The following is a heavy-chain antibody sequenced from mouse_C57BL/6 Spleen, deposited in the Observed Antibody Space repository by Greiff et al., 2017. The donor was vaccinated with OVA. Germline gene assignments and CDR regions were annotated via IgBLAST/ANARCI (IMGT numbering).Heavy chain of an antibody. CDR2: IHPNSGST. J-gene: IGHJ2*01. CDR3: ARFGVTTSYFDY. Sequence: VQLQQPGAELVKPGASVKLSCKASGYTFTSYWMHWVKQRPGQGLEWIGMIHPNSGSTNYNEKFKSKATLTVDKSSSTAYMQLSSLTSEDSAVYYCARFGVTTSYFDYWGQGTTLTVSS. V-gene: IGHV1-64*01. CDR1: GYTFTSYW. D-gene: IGHD2-2*01.